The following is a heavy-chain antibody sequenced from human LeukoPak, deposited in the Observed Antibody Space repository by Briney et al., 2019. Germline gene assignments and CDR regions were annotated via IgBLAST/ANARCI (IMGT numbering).Heavy chain of an antibody. Sequence: ASVKVSCKGSGYSFTSSWTGWVRQMPGKGLEWMGIIYPGDSDTRYSPSFQGQVTISADKSISTAYLQWSSLKASDTAMHYCARQDCSSTSCQGFDPSGQGTLVTVSS. CDR3: ARQDCSSTSCQGFDP. J-gene: IGHJ5*02. V-gene: IGHV5-51*01. CDR1: GYSFTSSW. D-gene: IGHD2-2*01. CDR2: IYPGDSDT.